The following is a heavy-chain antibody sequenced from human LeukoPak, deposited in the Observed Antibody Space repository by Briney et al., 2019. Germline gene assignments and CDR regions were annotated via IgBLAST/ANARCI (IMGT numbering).Heavy chain of an antibody. Sequence: SVKVSCKASGGTFSSYAISWVRQAPGQGLEWMGGIIPIFGTANYAQRFQGRVTITTDESTSTAYMELSSLRSEDTAVYYCVWGDYDILTGYLDYWGQGTLVTVSS. V-gene: IGHV1-69*05. D-gene: IGHD3-9*01. J-gene: IGHJ4*02. CDR2: IIPIFGTA. CDR1: GGTFSSYA. CDR3: VWGDYDILTGYLDY.